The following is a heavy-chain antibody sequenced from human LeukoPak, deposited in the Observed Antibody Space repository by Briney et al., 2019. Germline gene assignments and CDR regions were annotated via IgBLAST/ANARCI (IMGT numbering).Heavy chain of an antibody. Sequence: GGSLRLSCAASGFTLSKYAMNWVRQAPGKGLEWVSGIDGSGGRPPSADSVKGRFTISRDISKNTLYLQMDSLRAEDTAAYYCARGKDHDFWNPFDHWGQGTLVTVSS. CDR3: ARGKDHDFWNPFDH. V-gene: IGHV3-23*01. D-gene: IGHD3-3*01. CDR1: GFTLSKYA. CDR2: IDGSGGRP. J-gene: IGHJ4*02.